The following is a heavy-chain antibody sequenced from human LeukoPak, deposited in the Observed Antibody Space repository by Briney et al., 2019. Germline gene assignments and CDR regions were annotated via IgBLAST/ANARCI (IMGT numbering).Heavy chain of an antibody. Sequence: GGSLRLSCEVSGFVFRNFWMKWVRQAPGKGLEWVANIKQDGSEKYYVDSVKGRFTISRDNAKNSLYLQMNSLRAEDTAVYYCARRYFDYWGQGTLVTVSS. V-gene: IGHV3-7*03. CDR2: IKQDGSEK. CDR1: GFVFRNFW. CDR3: ARRYFDY. J-gene: IGHJ4*02.